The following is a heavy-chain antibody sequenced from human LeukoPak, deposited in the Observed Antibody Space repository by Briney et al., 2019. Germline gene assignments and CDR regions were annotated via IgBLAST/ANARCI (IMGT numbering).Heavy chain of an antibody. J-gene: IGHJ4*01. CDR1: VFIHHYYY. Sequence: GGSVALSYAAGVFIHHYYYMRWVSQSRAKGLVGVLVIYSDCTTYYTGCVKDRFNIPRENSKSTLYLQMTSLRAEDTAVYYCARAQRPFEAPTCTVVMGFDYWGHGTLVTVSS. D-gene: IGHD2-8*01. CDR3: ARAQRPFEAPTCTVVMGFDY. CDR2: IYSDCTT. V-gene: IGHV3-66*01.